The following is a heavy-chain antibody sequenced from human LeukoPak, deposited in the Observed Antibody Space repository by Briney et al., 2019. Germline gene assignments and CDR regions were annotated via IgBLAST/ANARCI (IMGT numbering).Heavy chain of an antibody. D-gene: IGHD6-19*01. V-gene: IGHV3-23*01. Sequence: SGGSLRLSCAASGFTFSSYAMSWVRQAPGKGLEWVSAISGSGGSTYYADSVKGRFTISRDNSKNTLYLQMNSLRAEDTAVYYCAKGKTGYSSGWYFGYWGQGTLVTVSS. CDR2: ISGSGGST. CDR3: AKGKTGYSSGWYFGY. J-gene: IGHJ4*02. CDR1: GFTFSSYA.